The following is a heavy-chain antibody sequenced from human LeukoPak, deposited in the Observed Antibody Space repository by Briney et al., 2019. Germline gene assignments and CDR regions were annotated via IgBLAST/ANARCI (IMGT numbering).Heavy chain of an antibody. Sequence: GASVKVSCKASGYTFTSYYMHWVRQAPGQGLEWMGIINPSGGSTSYAQKFQGRVTMTRDTSTSTVYMELSSLRSEDTAVYYCARDSSLYDFWSGPDYWGQRTLVTVSS. CDR3: ARDSSLYDFWSGPDY. J-gene: IGHJ4*02. CDR1: GYTFTSYY. D-gene: IGHD3-3*01. V-gene: IGHV1-46*03. CDR2: INPSGGST.